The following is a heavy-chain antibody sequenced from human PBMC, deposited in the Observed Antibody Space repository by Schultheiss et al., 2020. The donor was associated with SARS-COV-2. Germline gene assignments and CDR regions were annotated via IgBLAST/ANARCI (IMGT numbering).Heavy chain of an antibody. D-gene: IGHD5-18*01. CDR2: ISPNSGGT. CDR1: GFTGYY. V-gene: IGHV1-2*02. CDR3: ARGDTAMVNWYFDL. J-gene: IGHJ2*01. Sequence: ASVKVSCKASGFTGYYMHWVRQAPGQGLEWMGWISPNSGGTHYAQRFQGRVTMTRDTSISAAYMELTRLSSDDTAIYYCARGDTAMVNWYFDLWGRGTLVTVSS.